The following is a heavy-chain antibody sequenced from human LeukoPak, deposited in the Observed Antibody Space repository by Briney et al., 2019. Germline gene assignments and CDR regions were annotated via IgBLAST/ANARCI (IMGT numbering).Heavy chain of an antibody. CDR1: GFTVSSNY. V-gene: IGHV3-66*01. CDR3: ARGAGITIFGVIDY. J-gene: IGHJ4*02. CDR2: IYSGGST. Sequence: QSGGSLRLSCAASGFTVSSNYMSWVRQAPGKGLEWVSVIYSGGSTYYADSVKGRFTISRDNSKNTLYLQMNSLRAEDTAVYYCARGAGITIFGVIDYWGQGTLVTVSS. D-gene: IGHD3-3*01.